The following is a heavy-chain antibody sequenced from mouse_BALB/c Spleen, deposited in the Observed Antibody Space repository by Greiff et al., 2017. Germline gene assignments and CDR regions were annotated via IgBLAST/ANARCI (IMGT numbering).Heavy chain of an antibody. V-gene: IGHV5-17*02. Sequence: EVQRVESGGGLVQPGGSRKLSCAASGFTFSSFGMHWVRQAPEKGLEWVAYISSGSSTIYYADTVKGRFTISRDNPKNTLFLQMTSLRSEDTAMYYCARAGGYYGFDYWGQGTTLTVSS. J-gene: IGHJ2*01. CDR2: ISSGSSTI. D-gene: IGHD1-1*01. CDR1: GFTFSSFG. CDR3: ARAGGYYGFDY.